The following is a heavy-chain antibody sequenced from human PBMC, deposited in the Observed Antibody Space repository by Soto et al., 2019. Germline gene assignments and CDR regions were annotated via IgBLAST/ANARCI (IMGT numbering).Heavy chain of an antibody. D-gene: IGHD2-2*01. CDR3: ARGDCSSTSCLPIYPVDGMDV. CDR2: IIPIFGTA. Sequence: ASVKVSCKASGGTFSSYAISWVRQAPGQGLEWMGGIIPIFGTANYAQKFQGRVTITADESTSTAYMELSSLRSEDTAVYYCARGDCSSTSCLPIYPVDGMDVWGQGTTVTVSS. V-gene: IGHV1-69*13. J-gene: IGHJ6*02. CDR1: GGTFSSYA.